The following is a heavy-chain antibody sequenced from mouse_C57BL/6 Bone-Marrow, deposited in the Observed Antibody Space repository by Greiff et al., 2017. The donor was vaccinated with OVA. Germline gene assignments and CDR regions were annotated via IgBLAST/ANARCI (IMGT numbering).Heavy chain of an antibody. CDR3: ARDGSSYPSWFAY. Sequence: VPLMASGPALVPPWASFTLSCPSSVYAFSSSWMNWVKQRPGKGLEWIGRIYPGDGDTNYNGKFKGKATLTADKSSSTAYMQLSSLTSEDSAVYFCARDGSSYPSWFAYWGQGTLVTVSA. J-gene: IGHJ3*01. CDR2: IYPGDGDT. V-gene: IGHV1-82*01. CDR1: VYAFSSSW. D-gene: IGHD1-1*01.